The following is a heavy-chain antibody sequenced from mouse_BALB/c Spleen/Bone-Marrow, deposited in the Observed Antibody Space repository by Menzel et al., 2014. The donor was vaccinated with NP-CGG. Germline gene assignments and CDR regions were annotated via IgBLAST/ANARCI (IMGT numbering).Heavy chain of an antibody. J-gene: IGHJ4*01. CDR1: GFTFTDYY. CDR2: IRNKANGYTT. Sequence: EVKVVESGGGLVQPGGSLRLSCATSGFTFTDYYMSWVRQPPGKALEWLGFIRNKANGYTTEYSASVKGRFTISKDNSKNILYLKMNTLKDEDSATYYCTRDDYYAMDYWGQGTSVTVSS. CDR3: TRDDYYAMDY. V-gene: IGHV7-3*02.